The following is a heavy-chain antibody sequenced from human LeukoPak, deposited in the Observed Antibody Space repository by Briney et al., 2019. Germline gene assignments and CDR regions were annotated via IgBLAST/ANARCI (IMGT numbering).Heavy chain of an antibody. CDR2: IYSGGTT. D-gene: IGHD5-24*01. CDR3: ARVPATDY. CDR1: GFTVNSKY. Sequence: GGSLRLSCAASGFTVNSKYMTWVCQAPGKGLEWVSVIYSGGTTYYADSVKGRFTISRDNSKNTLYLQMNSLRAEDTAVYYCARVPATDYWGQGTLVTVSS. J-gene: IGHJ4*02. V-gene: IGHV3-53*01.